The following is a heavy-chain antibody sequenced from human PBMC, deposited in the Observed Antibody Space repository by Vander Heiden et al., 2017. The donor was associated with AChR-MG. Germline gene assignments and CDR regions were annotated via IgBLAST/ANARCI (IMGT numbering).Heavy chain of an antibody. CDR3: TRDTLWSESPLYYFDY. Sequence: EVQLVESGGGLVKPGRSLRLSCTASGFTFGDYAMSWFRQAPGKGLEWVGFIRSKAYGGTTEYAASVKGRFTISRDDSKSIAYLQMNSLKTEDTAVYYCTRDTLWSESPLYYFDYWCHGTLVADSS. J-gene: IGHJ4*01. CDR1: GFTFGDYA. D-gene: IGHD3-10*01. V-gene: IGHV3-49*05. CDR2: IRSKAYGGTT.